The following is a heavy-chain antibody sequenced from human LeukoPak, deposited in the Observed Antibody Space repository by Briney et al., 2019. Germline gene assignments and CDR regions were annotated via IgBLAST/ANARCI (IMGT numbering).Heavy chain of an antibody. V-gene: IGHV1-69*13. CDR1: GYTFTGYY. Sequence: SVKVSCKASGYTFTGYYMHWVRQAPGQGLEWMGGIIPIFGTANYAQKFQGRVTITADESTSTAYMELSSLRSEDTAVYYCADLANWFDPWGQGTLVTVSS. J-gene: IGHJ5*02. CDR3: ADLANWFDP. CDR2: IIPIFGTA.